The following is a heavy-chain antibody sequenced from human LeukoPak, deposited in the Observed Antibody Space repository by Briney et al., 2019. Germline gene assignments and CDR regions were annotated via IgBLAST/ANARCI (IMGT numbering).Heavy chain of an antibody. CDR1: GFTFSSHW. Sequence: GSLRLSCAASGFTFSSHWMHWVRQAPGKGLVWVSRINSDGSITTYADSAQGRFTISRDNAKTTLYLQMNSLRVEDTAVYYCARDYNWNPPDYWGQGTLVTVSS. J-gene: IGHJ4*02. CDR2: INSDGSIT. CDR3: ARDYNWNPPDY. D-gene: IGHD1-1*01. V-gene: IGHV3-74*01.